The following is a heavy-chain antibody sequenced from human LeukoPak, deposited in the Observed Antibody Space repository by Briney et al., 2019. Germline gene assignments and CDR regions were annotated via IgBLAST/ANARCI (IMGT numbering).Heavy chain of an antibody. Sequence: SESLSLTCTVSGGSISSYYWSWIRQPAGKGLEWIGRIYTSGSTNYNPSLKSRVTISVDKSKNQFSLKLSSVTAADTAVYYCARDGRYGYNWFDPWGQGTLVTVSS. D-gene: IGHD1-26*01. J-gene: IGHJ5*02. CDR3: ARDGRYGYNWFDP. CDR2: IYTSGST. CDR1: GGSISSYY. V-gene: IGHV4-4*07.